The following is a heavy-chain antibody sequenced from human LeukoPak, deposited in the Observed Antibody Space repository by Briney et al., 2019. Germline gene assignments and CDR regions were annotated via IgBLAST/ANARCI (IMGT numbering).Heavy chain of an antibody. D-gene: IGHD4-11*01. CDR2: IIPIFGIT. Sequence: SVKVSCKASGGTFSSYAISWVRQAPGQGLEWMGRIIPIFGITNYAQKFQGRVTMTIDTTTSTASMELRGLRSDDTGVYYCARVWDYSPRGRFDDWGQGTRVTVSS. CDR3: ARVWDYSPRGRFDD. V-gene: IGHV1-69*04. CDR1: GGTFSSYA. J-gene: IGHJ4*02.